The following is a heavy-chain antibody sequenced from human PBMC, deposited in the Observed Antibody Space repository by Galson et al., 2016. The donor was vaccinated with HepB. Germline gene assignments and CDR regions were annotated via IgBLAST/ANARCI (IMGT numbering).Heavy chain of an antibody. V-gene: IGHV5-10-1*01. CDR3: ASRDWNYDGGPPDY. CDR2: IDPSDSPS. D-gene: IGHD1-7*01. Sequence: QSGAEVKKPGESLRISCKGSGYTFASYWINWVRQMPGKGLEWMGRIDPSDSPSDYSPSFQGHVTISTDKSISTAYLQLSTLKASDTAMYYCASRDWNYDGGPPDYWGQGTLVTVSS. J-gene: IGHJ4*02. CDR1: GYTFASYW.